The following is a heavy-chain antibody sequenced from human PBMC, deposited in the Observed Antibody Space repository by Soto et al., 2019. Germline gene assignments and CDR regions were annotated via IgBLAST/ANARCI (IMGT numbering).Heavy chain of an antibody. CDR1: GFTFSGST. CDR2: IPSKTNTYAT. D-gene: IGHD6-19*01. V-gene: IGHV3-73*02. Sequence: EVQLVESGGGLVQPGGSLKLSCAASGFTFSGSTIHWVRQTSGKGLEWVGRIPSKTNTYATAYAASVKGRFTISRDDSKNTAYLQKNSLKTADTAVYYCTRQHLDVPVASAIDYWGQGTLVTVSS. J-gene: IGHJ4*02. CDR3: TRQHLDVPVASAIDY.